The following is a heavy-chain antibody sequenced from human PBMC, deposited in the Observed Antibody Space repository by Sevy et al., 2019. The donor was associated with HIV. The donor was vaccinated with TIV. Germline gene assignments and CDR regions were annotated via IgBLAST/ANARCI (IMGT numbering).Heavy chain of an antibody. CDR3: AKVGYCSSTSCYTIYYGMDV. V-gene: IGHV3-23*01. CDR2: ISGSGGST. D-gene: IGHD2-2*02. CDR1: GFIFSSYA. J-gene: IGHJ6*02. Sequence: GGSLRLSCAASGFIFSSYAMSWVRQAPGKGLEWVSGISGSGGSTYDADSVKGRFTISRDNSKNTLYLLMNSLRAEDTAVYYCAKVGYCSSTSCYTIYYGMDVWGQGTTVTVSS.